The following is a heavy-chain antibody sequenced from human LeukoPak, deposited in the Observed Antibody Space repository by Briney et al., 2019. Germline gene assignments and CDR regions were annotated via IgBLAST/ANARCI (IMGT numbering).Heavy chain of an antibody. CDR3: ARDGEVASSYGYYYYYMDV. V-gene: IGHV1-46*01. D-gene: IGHD5-18*01. CDR2: INPSGGST. CDR1: GYTFTTYY. Sequence: ASVKVSCKASGYTFTTYYMHWVRQAPGQGLEWMGIINPSGGSTSYAQKFQGRVTMTRDTSTGTVYMELSNLRSEDTAVYYCARDGEVASSYGYYYYYMDVWGKGTTVTVSS. J-gene: IGHJ6*03.